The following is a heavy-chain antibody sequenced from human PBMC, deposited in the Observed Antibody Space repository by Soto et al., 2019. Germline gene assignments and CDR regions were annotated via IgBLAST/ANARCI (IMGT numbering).Heavy chain of an antibody. V-gene: IGHV3-30-3*01. CDR2: ISYDGSNK. CDR1: GFTFSSYA. J-gene: IGHJ6*02. CDR3: ARGGLDYGDYDPNYYYGMDV. Sequence: HVQLVESGGGVVQPGRSLRLSCAASGFTFSSYAMHWVRQAPGKGLEWVAVISYDGSNKYYADSVKGRFTISRDNSKNTLYLQMNSLRAEDTAVYYCARGGLDYGDYDPNYYYGMDVWGQGTTVTVSS. D-gene: IGHD4-17*01.